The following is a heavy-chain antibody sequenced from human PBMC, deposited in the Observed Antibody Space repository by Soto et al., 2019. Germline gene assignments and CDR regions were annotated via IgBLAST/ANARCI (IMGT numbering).Heavy chain of an antibody. CDR1: SDSISSYY. D-gene: IGHD6-19*01. V-gene: IGHV4-59*08. J-gene: IGHJ4*02. Sequence: QVQLQESGPGLVRPSETLSLTCTVSSDSISSYYWIWIRQSPGKGLEWLGYTDYSGNTNYNPSLKSRVTISGDTSKNQFSLRLSSVTAADTAVYYFARAVGDPLYYLDYWGQGTLVTVSS. CDR2: TDYSGNT. CDR3: ARAVGDPLYYLDY.